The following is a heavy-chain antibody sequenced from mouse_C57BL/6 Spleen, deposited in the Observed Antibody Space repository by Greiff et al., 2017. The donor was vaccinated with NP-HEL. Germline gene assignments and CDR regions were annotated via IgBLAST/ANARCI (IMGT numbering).Heavy chain of an antibody. CDR2: INPGSGGT. J-gene: IGHJ2*01. Sequence: VQLHQSGAELVRPGTSVKVSCKASGYAFTNYLIEWVKQRPGQGLEWIGVINPGSGGTNYNEKFKGKATLTADKSSSTAYMQLSSLTSEDSAVYFCARWGSYLDYWGQGTTLTVSS. V-gene: IGHV1-54*01. CDR1: GYAFTNYL. CDR3: ARWGSYLDY.